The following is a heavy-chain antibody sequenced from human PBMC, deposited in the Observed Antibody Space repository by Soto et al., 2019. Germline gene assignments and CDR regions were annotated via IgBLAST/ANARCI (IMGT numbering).Heavy chain of an antibody. CDR3: ASYFRSYYNGMDV. D-gene: IGHD3-10*01. J-gene: IGHJ6*02. Sequence: QVQLVQSGAEVKKPGASVKVSCKASGYTFSSHDINWVRQATGQGREWMGWMNPNSGNTGYSQKFQGRVTMARNTSITTAYRELSSLRSEDMAVYYCASYFRSYYNGMDVWGQETTVTVPS. CDR2: MNPNSGNT. V-gene: IGHV1-8*01. CDR1: GYTFSSHD.